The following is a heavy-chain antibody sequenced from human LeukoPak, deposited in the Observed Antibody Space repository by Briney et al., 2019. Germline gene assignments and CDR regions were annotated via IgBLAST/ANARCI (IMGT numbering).Heavy chain of an antibody. D-gene: IGHD2-2*01. CDR2: IIPIFGTA. V-gene: IGHV1-69*13. J-gene: IGHJ4*02. Sequence: SVKVSCKASGGTFSSYAISWVRQAPGQGLEWMGGIIPIFGTANYAQKFQGRVTITADESTSTAYMELSSLRSEDTAVYYCARSAVSYCSSTSCPFYYWGQGTLVTVSS. CDR1: GGTFSSYA. CDR3: ARSAVSYCSSTSCPFYY.